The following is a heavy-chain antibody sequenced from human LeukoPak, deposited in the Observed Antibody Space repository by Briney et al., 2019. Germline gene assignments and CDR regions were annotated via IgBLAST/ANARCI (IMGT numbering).Heavy chain of an antibody. J-gene: IGHJ6*04. CDR1: GFTFSSYA. CDR2: ISGSGGST. V-gene: IGHV3-23*01. CDR3: AELGITMIGGV. Sequence: GGSLRLSCAASGFTFSSYAMTWVRQAPGKGLEWVSAISGSGGSTYYADSVKGRFTISRDNAKNSLYLQMNSLRAEDTAVYYCAELGITMIGGVWGKGTTVTNSS. D-gene: IGHD3-10*02.